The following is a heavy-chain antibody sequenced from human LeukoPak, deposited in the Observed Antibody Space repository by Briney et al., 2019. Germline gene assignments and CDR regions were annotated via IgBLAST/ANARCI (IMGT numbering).Heavy chain of an antibody. Sequence: GASVKVSCKASGGTFSSYAISWVRQAPGQGLEWMGRIIPILGIANYAQKFQGRVTITADKSTSTAYMELSSLRSEDTAVYYCARDRPLGIVVVPAAPDYWGQGTLVTVSS. V-gene: IGHV1-69*04. D-gene: IGHD2-2*01. J-gene: IGHJ4*02. CDR3: ARDRPLGIVVVPAAPDY. CDR2: IIPILGIA. CDR1: GGTFSSYA.